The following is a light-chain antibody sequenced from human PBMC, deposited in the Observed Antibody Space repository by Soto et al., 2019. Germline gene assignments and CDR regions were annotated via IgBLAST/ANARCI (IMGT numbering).Light chain of an antibody. J-gene: IGKJ1*01. V-gene: IGKV1-5*03. Sequence: DIQMTQSPSTLSASVGDRVTITCRASQSISSWLAWYQQKPGKAPKLLIYKASSLESGVPSRFSGNGSGTEFTLTISSLQPVDFATYYCQQYNNYWTFGQGTKVEIK. CDR3: QQYNNYWT. CDR2: KAS. CDR1: QSISSW.